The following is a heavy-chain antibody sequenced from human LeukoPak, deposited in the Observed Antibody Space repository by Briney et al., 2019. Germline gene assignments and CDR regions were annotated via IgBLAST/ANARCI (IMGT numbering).Heavy chain of an antibody. Sequence: SETLSLTCAVYGGSFNDYFWSWIRQPPGKGLEWIGEISHSGSTTYNPSLRSRVTISGDTSKKQFSLKLSSVTAADTAVYYCVTYYYGSSAPKRNYWGQGILVTVSS. CDR3: VTYYYGSSAPKRNY. CDR2: ISHSGST. D-gene: IGHD3-22*01. J-gene: IGHJ4*02. CDR1: GGSFNDYF. V-gene: IGHV4-34*01.